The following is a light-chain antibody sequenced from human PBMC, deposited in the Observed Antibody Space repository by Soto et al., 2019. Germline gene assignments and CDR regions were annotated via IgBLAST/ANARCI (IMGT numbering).Light chain of an antibody. J-gene: IGLJ3*02. V-gene: IGLV2-14*01. Sequence: QSALTQPASVSGSPGQSISISCTGSSRDVGGYNFVSWYQQHPGKAPKLMIYEVTYRPSGVSNRFSGSKSGNTASLTISGLQAEDEADYYCSSFTTSSTVVFGEGTKLTVL. CDR1: SRDVGGYNF. CDR3: SSFTTSSTVV. CDR2: EVT.